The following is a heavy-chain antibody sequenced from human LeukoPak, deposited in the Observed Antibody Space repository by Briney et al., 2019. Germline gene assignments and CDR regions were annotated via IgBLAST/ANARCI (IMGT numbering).Heavy chain of an antibody. Sequence: SETLSLTCTVSGGSFNSSSYFWGWIRQPPGKGLEWIGSIYYSGSTYYYPSLKSRVTIFADTSKNQFSLKLSSVTAADTAVYYCARLTLTGSLNWGQGTLVTVSS. V-gene: IGHV4-39*01. CDR1: GGSFNSSSYF. J-gene: IGHJ4*02. CDR3: ARLTLTGSLN. CDR2: IYYSGST. D-gene: IGHD7-27*01.